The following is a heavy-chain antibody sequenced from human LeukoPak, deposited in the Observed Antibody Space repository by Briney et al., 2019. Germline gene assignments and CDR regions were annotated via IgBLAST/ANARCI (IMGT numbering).Heavy chain of an antibody. Sequence: ASVTVSCKASGYTFTVYYMHWVRQAPGQGLEWMGWINPNSGGTNYAQKFQGRVTMTRDTSISTAYMELSRLRSDDTAVYYCARERKVWTVCDYWGQGTLVTVSS. D-gene: IGHD3-16*01. J-gene: IGHJ4*02. CDR2: INPNSGGT. CDR1: GYTFTVYY. V-gene: IGHV1-2*02. CDR3: ARERKVWTVCDY.